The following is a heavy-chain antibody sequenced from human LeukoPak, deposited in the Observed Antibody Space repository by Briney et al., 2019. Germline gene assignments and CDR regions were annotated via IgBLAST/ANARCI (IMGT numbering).Heavy chain of an antibody. CDR3: ARWGMVPFGAFDI. J-gene: IGHJ3*02. V-gene: IGHV3-74*01. CDR2: INPDGSST. CDR1: GFIFRNYW. Sequence: GGSLRLSCVAFGFIFRNYWMYWVRQAPGKGLVWLSRINPDGSSTTYADSVKGRLTISGDNAKNSLYLQMNSLRAEDTAVYYCARWGMVPFGAFDIWGQGTMVTVSS. D-gene: IGHD4/OR15-4a*01.